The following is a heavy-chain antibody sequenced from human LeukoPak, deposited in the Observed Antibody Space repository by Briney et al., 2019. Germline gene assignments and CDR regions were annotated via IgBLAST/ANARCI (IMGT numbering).Heavy chain of an antibody. V-gene: IGHV1-46*01. CDR1: GYTFSRHY. CDR3: ARGLESSGWYGMDV. Sequence: WASVTVSCTTSGYTFSRHYIHWVRQAPGQGLEWLGIINTSGATTRYGQNFKGRVTATRDTSTSTVYMEMSSLNSEDTAVYYCARGLESSGWYGMDVWGQGTTIIVSS. J-gene: IGHJ6*02. CDR2: INTSGATT. D-gene: IGHD6-19*01.